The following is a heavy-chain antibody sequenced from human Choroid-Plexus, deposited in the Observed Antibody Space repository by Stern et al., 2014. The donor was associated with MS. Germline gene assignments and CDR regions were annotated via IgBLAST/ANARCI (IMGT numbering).Heavy chain of an antibody. Sequence: VQLVESGGGVVQPGRPPRLSCVASGFTFGSCAMHWVRQAPGKGLERVAGVSYDGSNKYYADSVKGRFTISRANSQNTLYMQMSSLRPEDTAVYYCAKDRQYLTYFFDHWGQGSLVTVSS. J-gene: IGHJ5*02. D-gene: IGHD2/OR15-2a*01. CDR2: VSYDGSNK. V-gene: IGHV3-30*18. CDR3: AKDRQYLTYFFDH. CDR1: GFTFGSCA.